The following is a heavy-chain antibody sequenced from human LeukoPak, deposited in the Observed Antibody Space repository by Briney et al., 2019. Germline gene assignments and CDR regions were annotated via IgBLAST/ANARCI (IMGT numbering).Heavy chain of an antibody. CDR2: IYSNGNI. D-gene: IGHD1-14*01. CDR3: ATSRPPTTPFDH. J-gene: IGHJ4*02. Sequence: SETLSLTCTVSGGSISSYYWSWIRQPPGKRLEWMGNIYSNGNIFSYNPSLKSRVTISLDTSKNHFSLKMTSVTAADTAVYYCATSRPPTTPFDHWGQGILVTVSS. V-gene: IGHV4-4*09. CDR1: GGSISSYY.